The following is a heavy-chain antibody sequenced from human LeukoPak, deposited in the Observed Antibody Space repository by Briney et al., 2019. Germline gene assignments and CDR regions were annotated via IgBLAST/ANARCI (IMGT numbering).Heavy chain of an antibody. V-gene: IGHV4-59*01. D-gene: IGHD6-13*01. Sequence: PSETLSLTCTVSGGSISSYYWSWIRQPPGKGLEWIGYIYYSGSTNYNPSLKSRVTISVDTSKNQFSLKLSSVTAADTAVCYCARATAAGISSYFDYWGQGTLVTVSS. J-gene: IGHJ4*02. CDR1: GGSISSYY. CDR2: IYYSGST. CDR3: ARATAAGISSYFDY.